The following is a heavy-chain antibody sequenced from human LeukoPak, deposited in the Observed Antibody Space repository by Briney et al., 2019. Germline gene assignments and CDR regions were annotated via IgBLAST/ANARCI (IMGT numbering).Heavy chain of an antibody. V-gene: IGHV3-23*01. CDR3: TTVFPAVYAPNDAFDI. D-gene: IGHD2-8*01. CDR2: ISGSGGST. Sequence: GGSLRLSCAASGFTFSSYAMSWVRQAPGKGLEWVSAISGSGGSTYYADSVKGRFTISRDNSKNTLYLQMNSLKTEDTAVYYCTTVFPAVYAPNDAFDIWGQGTMVTVSS. CDR1: GFTFSSYA. J-gene: IGHJ3*02.